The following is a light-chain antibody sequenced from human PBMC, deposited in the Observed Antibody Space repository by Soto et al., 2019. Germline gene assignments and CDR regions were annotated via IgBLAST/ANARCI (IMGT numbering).Light chain of an antibody. V-gene: IGLV2-23*02. Sequence: QSVLTQPASVSGSPGQSITISCTGTSSDVGSYNLVSWYQQIPGKAPKLTIYEVSKRPSGVSTRFSGSKSGNTASLTISGLQAEDEADYFCYSYAGCSTYVFGTGTKVTGL. J-gene: IGLJ1*01. CDR3: YSYAGCSTYV. CDR1: SSDVGSYNL. CDR2: EVS.